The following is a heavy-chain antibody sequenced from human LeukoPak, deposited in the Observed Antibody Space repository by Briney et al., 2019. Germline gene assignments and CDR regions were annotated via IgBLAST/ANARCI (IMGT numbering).Heavy chain of an antibody. Sequence: GGSLRLSCAASGFTFSSYSMNWVRQAPGKGLEWVSSISSSSSYIYYADPVKGRFTISRDNAKNSLYLQMNSLRAEDTAVYYCARARTTVTKAFDIWGQGTMVTVSS. V-gene: IGHV3-21*01. CDR2: ISSSSSYI. CDR1: GFTFSSYS. J-gene: IGHJ3*02. D-gene: IGHD4-17*01. CDR3: ARARTTVTKAFDI.